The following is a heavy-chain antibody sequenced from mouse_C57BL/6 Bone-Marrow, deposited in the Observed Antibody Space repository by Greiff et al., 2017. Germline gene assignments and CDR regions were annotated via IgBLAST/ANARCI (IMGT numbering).Heavy chain of an antibody. CDR2: INPNNGGT. Sequence: VQLQQSGPELVKPGASVKISCKASGYTFTDYYMNWVKQSHGKSLEWIGDINPNNGGTSYNQKFKGKATLTVDKSSSTAYMGLRSLTSEDSAVYYCAREGYVNYGVDAMDYWGQGTSVTVSS. CDR1: GYTFTDYY. J-gene: IGHJ4*01. V-gene: IGHV1-26*01. D-gene: IGHD2-1*01. CDR3: AREGYVNYGVDAMDY.